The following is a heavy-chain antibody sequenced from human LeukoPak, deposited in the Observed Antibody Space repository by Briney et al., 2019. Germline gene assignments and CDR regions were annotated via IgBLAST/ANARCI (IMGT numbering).Heavy chain of an antibody. CDR1: GYTFTGYY. CDR2: INPNSGGT. CDR3: ARDLSLWSGYFPDY. D-gene: IGHD3-3*01. Sequence: GASVKLSCKASGYTFTGYYMHWVRQAPGQGLEWMGWINPNSGGTNYAQKFQGRVTMTRDMSTSTVYMELSSLRSEDTAVYYCARDLSLWSGYFPDYWGQGTLVTVSS. V-gene: IGHV1-2*02. J-gene: IGHJ4*02.